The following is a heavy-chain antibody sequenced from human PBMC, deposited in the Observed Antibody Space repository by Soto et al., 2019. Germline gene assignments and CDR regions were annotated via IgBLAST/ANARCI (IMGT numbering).Heavy chain of an antibody. J-gene: IGHJ5*02. Sequence: GGSLTLSCASSGFTFRGFTINWPGQAPGKGLEWVSTISSNSAYIYYTDALRGRFTSSRDNAKNSLHLQRNSLRAEDTAVYCCTRDASRDSSARGWFDPWGPGTLVTVSS. CDR2: ISSNSAYI. V-gene: IGHV3-21*01. CDR3: TRDASRDSSARGWFDP. CDR1: GFTFRGFT. D-gene: IGHD6-13*01.